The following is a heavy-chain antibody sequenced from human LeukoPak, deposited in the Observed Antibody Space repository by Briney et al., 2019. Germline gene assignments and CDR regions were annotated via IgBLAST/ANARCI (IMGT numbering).Heavy chain of an antibody. J-gene: IGHJ4*02. CDR3: TRFRGYCSGATCYPYYFDY. CDR2: ISSSGGTTI. V-gene: IGHV3-11*01. Sequence: GGSLRLSCAASGFSFSGYYTSWIRQAPGKGLEWISYISSSGGTTIYYADSVKGRFTISRDNAENSLYLRMDSLRAEDTAVYYCTRFRGYCSGATCYPYYFDYWGQGTLVTVSS. CDR1: GFSFSGYY. D-gene: IGHD2-15*01.